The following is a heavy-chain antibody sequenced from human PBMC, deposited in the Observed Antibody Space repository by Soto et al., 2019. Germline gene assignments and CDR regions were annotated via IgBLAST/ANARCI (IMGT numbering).Heavy chain of an antibody. CDR2: IKSKTDGGTT. V-gene: IGHV3-15*07. CDR3: TTEQDVLRFLERIYYFDY. Sequence: GGSLRLSCAASGFTFSNAWMNWVRQAPGKGLEWVGRIKSKTDGGTTDYAAPVKGKFTISRDDSKNTLYLQMNSLKTEDTAVYYCTTEQDVLRFLERIYYFDYWGQGTLVTVSS. CDR1: GFTFSNAW. J-gene: IGHJ4*02. D-gene: IGHD3-3*01.